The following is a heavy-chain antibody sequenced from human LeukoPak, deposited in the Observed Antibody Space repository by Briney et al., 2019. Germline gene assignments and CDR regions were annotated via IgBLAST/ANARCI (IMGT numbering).Heavy chain of an antibody. CDR2: IKHDGNWK. J-gene: IGHJ4*02. CDR1: GSNFGNYY. D-gene: IGHD5-24*01. Sequence: GGSLRLSCAASGSNFGNYYVGWVRQAPGKGLEWVANIKHDGNWKFYADSVKGRFTVSRDNAENSLSLQMNSLRAEDTAVYYCANVEMATMFYWGQGTVVTVSS. V-gene: IGHV3-7*03. CDR3: ANVEMATMFY.